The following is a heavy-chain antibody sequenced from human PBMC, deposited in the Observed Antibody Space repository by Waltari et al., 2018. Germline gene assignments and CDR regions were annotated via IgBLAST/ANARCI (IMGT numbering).Heavy chain of an antibody. V-gene: IGHV4-38-2*01. CDR2: IYHSGST. J-gene: IGHJ4*02. CDR3: ARVQLYYGSGSYFDY. CDR1: GYSISSGYY. D-gene: IGHD3-10*01. Sequence: QVQLQESGPGLVKPSETLSLTCAVPGYSISSGYYWGWIRQPPGKGLEWIGSIYHSGSTYYNPSLKSRVTISVDTSKNQFSLKLSSVTAADTAVYYCARVQLYYGSGSYFDYWGQGTLVTVSS.